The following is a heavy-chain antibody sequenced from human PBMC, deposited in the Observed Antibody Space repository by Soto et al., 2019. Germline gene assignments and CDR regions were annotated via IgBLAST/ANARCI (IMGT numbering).Heavy chain of an antibody. CDR3: ARVGQLAANWFDP. CDR2: IIPILGIA. D-gene: IGHD6-6*01. Sequence: ASVKVSCKASGGTFSSYTISWVRQAPGQGLEWMGRIIPILGIANYAQKFQGRVTITADKSTSTAYMELSSLRSEDTAVYYCARVGQLAANWFDPWGQGTLVTVSS. J-gene: IGHJ5*02. CDR1: GGTFSSYT. V-gene: IGHV1-69*02.